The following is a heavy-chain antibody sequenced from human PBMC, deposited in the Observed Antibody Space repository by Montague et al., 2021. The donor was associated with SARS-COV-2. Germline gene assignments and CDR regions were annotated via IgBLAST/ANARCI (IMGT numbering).Heavy chain of an antibody. CDR3: ARGADDYSDYRGTLRY. D-gene: IGHD4-11*01. Sequence: SETLSLTCSRQCRGTQAQIGRAHVRTPVTEQECMPSFARKKNTNYNPSLKSRVTISADTSQNQFSLKVSSVTASDTAVYYCARGADDYSDYRGTLRYWGQGTLGSVSS. V-gene: IGHV4-34*01. J-gene: IGHJ4*02. CDR1: CRGTQAQI. CDR2: FARKKNT.